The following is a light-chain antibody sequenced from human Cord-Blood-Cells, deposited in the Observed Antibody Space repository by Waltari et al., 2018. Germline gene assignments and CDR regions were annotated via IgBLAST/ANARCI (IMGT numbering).Light chain of an antibody. Sequence: SYELTQPPTVSVSPGQTARITCSGDALPKQYAYWYQQKPGQAPVLVIYKDSERPSAIPEQFSGSSSGTTVTLTISGVQAEDEAGYYCQSADSSGTYVVFGGGTKLTVL. CDR1: ALPKQY. V-gene: IGLV3-25*03. CDR2: KDS. CDR3: QSADSSGTYVV. J-gene: IGLJ2*01.